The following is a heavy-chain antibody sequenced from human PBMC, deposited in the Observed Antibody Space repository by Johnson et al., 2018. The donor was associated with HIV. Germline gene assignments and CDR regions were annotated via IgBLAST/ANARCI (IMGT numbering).Heavy chain of an antibody. CDR1: GFNFGSYA. CDR2: IWYDGSNK. D-gene: IGHD4-17*01. J-gene: IGHJ3*02. CDR3: ANLNDYGDYWGPDAFDI. V-gene: IGHV3-33*08. Sequence: QMQLVESGGGLVQPVGSLRLSCVASGFNFGSYAMSWVRQAPGKGLEWVAVIWYDGSNKYYADSEKGRFTISRDNSKNTLYLQMNSLRAEDTAVYYCANLNDYGDYWGPDAFDIWGQGTMVSVSS.